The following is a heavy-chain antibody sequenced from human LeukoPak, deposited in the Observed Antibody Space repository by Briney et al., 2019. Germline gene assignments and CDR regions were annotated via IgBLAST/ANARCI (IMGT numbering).Heavy chain of an antibody. CDR3: ARDLDNDVGLYYYYGMDV. CDR1: GFTFSSYA. D-gene: IGHD2-15*01. J-gene: IGHJ6*02. Sequence: GGSLRLSCAASGFTFSSYAMSWVRQAPGKGLEWVSAISGSGGSTYYADSVKGRFTISRDNAKNTLYLQMNSLRAEDTAVYYCARDLDNDVGLYYYYGMDVWGQGTTVTVSS. V-gene: IGHV3-23*01. CDR2: ISGSGGST.